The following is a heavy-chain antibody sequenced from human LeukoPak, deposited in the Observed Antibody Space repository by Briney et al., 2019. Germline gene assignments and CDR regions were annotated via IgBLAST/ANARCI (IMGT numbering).Heavy chain of an antibody. D-gene: IGHD3-9*01. Sequence: GGSLRLSCAASGFTFSSYSMNWVRQAPGKGLEWVSSISSSSSYIYYADSVKGRFTISRDSAKNSLYLQMNSLRAEDTAVYYCARAGGITVSDYFDYWGQGTLVTVSS. V-gene: IGHV3-21*01. CDR1: GFTFSSYS. CDR2: ISSSSSYI. CDR3: ARAGGITVSDYFDY. J-gene: IGHJ4*02.